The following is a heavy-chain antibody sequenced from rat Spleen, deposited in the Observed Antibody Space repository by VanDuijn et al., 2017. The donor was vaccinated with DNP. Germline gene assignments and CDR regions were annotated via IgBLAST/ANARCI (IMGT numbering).Heavy chain of an antibody. D-gene: IGHD1-4*01. Sequence: EVKLVESGGGLVQPGRSLKLSCAASGFNFNDYWMDWVRQAPGKGLEWIGEINKDSSIINYTPSLKDRFTMSRDNAQNTLFLQMSKLGSEDTAIYYCVTRGDGYDNWFAYWGQGTLVTVSS. CDR1: GFNFNDYW. J-gene: IGHJ3*01. CDR3: VTRGDGYDNWFAY. CDR2: INKDSSII. V-gene: IGHV4-2*01.